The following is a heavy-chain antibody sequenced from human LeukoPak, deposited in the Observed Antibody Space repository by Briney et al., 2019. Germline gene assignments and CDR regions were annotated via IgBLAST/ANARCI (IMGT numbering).Heavy chain of an antibody. Sequence: GGSLRLSCAASGFTFSNAWMSWVRQAPGKGLEWVSSISSSSSYIYYADSVKGRFTISRDNAKNSLYLQMNSLRAEDTAVYYCARGRDDYVWGSYPPFDYWGQGTLVTVSS. CDR1: GFTFSNAW. V-gene: IGHV3-21*01. CDR3: ARGRDDYVWGSYPPFDY. CDR2: ISSSSSYI. J-gene: IGHJ4*02. D-gene: IGHD3-16*02.